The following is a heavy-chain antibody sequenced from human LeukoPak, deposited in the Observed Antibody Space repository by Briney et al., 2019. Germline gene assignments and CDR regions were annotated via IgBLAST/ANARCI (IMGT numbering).Heavy chain of an antibody. CDR3: ARSNNYYASCGYYAKTRRDFDY. D-gene: IGHD3-22*01. CDR2: INPSGGST. J-gene: IGHJ4*02. V-gene: IGHV1-46*01. CDR1: GYTFTSYY. Sequence: ASVKVSCKTSGYTFTSYYMHWVRQAPGQGLEWMGIINPSGGSTSYAQKFQGRVTMTRATSTSTVYMELSSLRTEDTAVYYCARSNNYYASCGYYAKTRRDFDYWGQGTLVAVSS.